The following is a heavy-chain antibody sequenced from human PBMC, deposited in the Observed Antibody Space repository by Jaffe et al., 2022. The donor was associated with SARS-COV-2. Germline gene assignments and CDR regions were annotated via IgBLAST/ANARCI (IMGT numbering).Heavy chain of an antibody. V-gene: IGHV5-51*01. CDR2: IYPGDSDT. J-gene: IGHJ3*01. CDR1: GYSFTTYW. D-gene: IGHD6-19*01. CDR3: ARRVAVAGLYGFDV. Sequence: EVQLVQSGAEVKEPGESLKISCKGSGYSFTTYWIGWVRQRPGKGLEWLGIIYPGDSDTSYSPSFQGQVTISVDKSIGTASLQWSSLKTSDTAIYYCARRVAVAGLYGFDVWGQGTNVTVSS.